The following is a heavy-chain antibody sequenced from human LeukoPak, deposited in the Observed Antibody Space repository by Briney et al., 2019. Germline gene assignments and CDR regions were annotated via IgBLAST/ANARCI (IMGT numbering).Heavy chain of an antibody. J-gene: IGHJ4*02. D-gene: IGHD5-12*01. CDR2: INHSGST. CDR1: GGSFSGYY. V-gene: IGHV4-34*01. Sequence: SETLSLTCAVYGGSFSGYYWSWIREPPGKGLEWIGEINHSGSTNYNPSLKSRVTISVDTSKNQFSLKLSSVTAADTAVYYCARVATTGPVVYWGQGTLVTVSS. CDR3: ARVATTGPVVY.